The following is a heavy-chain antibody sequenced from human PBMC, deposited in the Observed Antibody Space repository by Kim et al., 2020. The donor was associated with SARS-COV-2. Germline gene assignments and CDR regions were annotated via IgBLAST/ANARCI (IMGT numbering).Heavy chain of an antibody. Sequence: GWSLRLSCAASGFTFEHYYMSWVRQAPGKGLEWVANIMQDGSDKFYVDSVKGRFTISRDNAKSSLYLQLNSLRVEDTAIYYCARVKTGTTPWFDSWGLGTLVTVSS. CDR2: IMQDGSDK. J-gene: IGHJ5*01. CDR3: ARVKTGTTPWFDS. CDR1: GFTFEHYY. V-gene: IGHV3-7*01. D-gene: IGHD1-1*01.